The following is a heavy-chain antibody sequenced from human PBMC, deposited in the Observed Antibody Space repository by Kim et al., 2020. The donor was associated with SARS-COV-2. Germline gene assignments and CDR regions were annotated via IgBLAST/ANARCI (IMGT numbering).Heavy chain of an antibody. J-gene: IGHJ3*02. CDR3: ITDKATMPWYTFDI. CDR2: IKSRPDGGTT. V-gene: IGHV3-15*07. Sequence: VGSLRLSCIASGFSFSDVWMYWVRQTPGKGLEWVVRIKSRPDGGTTDYAAPVKRRSTISRDDSKNTLYFQMTRLKTEDRAMYYCITDKATMPWYTFDIWGQGTMNTVSS. D-gene: IGHD2-2*01. CDR1: GFSFSDVW.